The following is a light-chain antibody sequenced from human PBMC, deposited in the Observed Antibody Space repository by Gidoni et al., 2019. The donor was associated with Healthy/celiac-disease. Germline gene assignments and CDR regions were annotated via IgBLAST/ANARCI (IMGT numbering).Light chain of an antibody. V-gene: IGLV2-14*01. CDR3: SSYTSSSTLVV. CDR1: SSDVCGYNY. J-gene: IGLJ2*01. Sequence: QSALTQPASVYGSPGQSLTIYCTGTSSDVCGYNYVTWYQQHPGKAPKLMSYDVSNRPSGVSNRFSGSKSGNTASLTISGLQAEDEADYYCSSYTSSSTLVVFGGGTKLTVL. CDR2: DVS.